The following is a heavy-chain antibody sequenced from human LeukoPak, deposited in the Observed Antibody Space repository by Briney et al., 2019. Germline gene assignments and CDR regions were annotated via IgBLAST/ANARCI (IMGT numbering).Heavy chain of an antibody. Sequence: SETLSLTCAVYGGSFSGYYWSWIRQPPGKGLEWIGEINHSGSTNYNPSLKSRVTISVDTSKNQFSLKLSSVTDADTAVYYCARVRYGIVVWGQGTLVTVSS. J-gene: IGHJ4*02. CDR3: ARVRYGIVV. D-gene: IGHD3-22*01. CDR1: GGSFSGYY. V-gene: IGHV4-34*01. CDR2: INHSGST.